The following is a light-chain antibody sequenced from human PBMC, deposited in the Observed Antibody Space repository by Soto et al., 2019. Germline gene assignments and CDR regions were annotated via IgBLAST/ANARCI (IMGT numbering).Light chain of an antibody. CDR1: ETVAGSY. CDR3: QLYGTSPKT. V-gene: IGKV3-20*01. CDR2: GAS. J-gene: IGKJ1*01. Sequence: EIVMTQSTATLSVSPGERATLSCRASETVAGSYLAWYQQKPGQAPRLLIHGASTRATGIADRFSGSGSGTDFTLTISRLEPEDFAVYYCQLYGTSPKTFGQGTKVAI.